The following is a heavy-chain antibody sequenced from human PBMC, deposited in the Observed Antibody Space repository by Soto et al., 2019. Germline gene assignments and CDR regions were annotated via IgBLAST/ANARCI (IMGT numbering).Heavy chain of an antibody. V-gene: IGHV4-59*01. J-gene: IGHJ4*02. D-gene: IGHD2-15*01. CDR2: IYYSGST. CDR3: ARTYCRGGSCYSDY. Sequence: GPGQPSETLSLTCTVSGGSISSYYWSWIRQPPGKGLEWIGYIYYSGSTNYNPSLKSRVTISVDTSKNQFSLKLSSVTAADTAVYYCARTYCRGGSCYSDYWGQGTLVTVSS. CDR1: GGSISSYY.